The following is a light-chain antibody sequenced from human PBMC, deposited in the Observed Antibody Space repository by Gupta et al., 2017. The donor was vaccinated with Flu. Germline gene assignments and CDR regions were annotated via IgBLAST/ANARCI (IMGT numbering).Light chain of an antibody. J-gene: IGKJ4*01. CDR1: QSVSSY. Sequence: EIVLTQSPATLSLSPGERATLSCRASQSVSSYLAWYQQKHGQAPRLLIYDASNRATGIPARFSGSGSGTDFTLPISSLEPEDFAVYYCQQRSNWPLTFGGGTKVEIK. CDR2: DAS. V-gene: IGKV3-11*01. CDR3: QQRSNWPLT.